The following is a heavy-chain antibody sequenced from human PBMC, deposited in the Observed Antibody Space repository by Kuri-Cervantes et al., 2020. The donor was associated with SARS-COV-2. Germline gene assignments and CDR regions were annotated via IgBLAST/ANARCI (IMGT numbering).Heavy chain of an antibody. CDR2: ISGSGGST. D-gene: IGHD3-3*01. V-gene: IGHV3-23*01. CDR3: AKATVRFLEWLQYYYYYGMDV. J-gene: IGHJ6*02. CDR1: GFTFSSYA. Sequence: GESLKISCAASGFTFSSYAMSWVRQAPGKGLEWVSAISGSGGSTYYADSVKGRFTISRDNSKNTLYLQMNSLRAEDTAVCYCAKATVRFLEWLQYYYYYGMDVWGQGTTVTVSS.